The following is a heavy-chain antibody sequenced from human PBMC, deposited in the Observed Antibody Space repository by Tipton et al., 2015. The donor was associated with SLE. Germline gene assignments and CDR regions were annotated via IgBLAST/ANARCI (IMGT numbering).Heavy chain of an antibody. D-gene: IGHD2-15*01. Sequence: SLRLSCAASGFTFSSYGMHWVRQAPGKGLEWVAFIRYDGSNKYYADSVKGRFTISRDNSKNTLYLQMNSLRAEDTAVYYCASGVVDKGAFDYWGQGTLVTVSS. J-gene: IGHJ4*02. CDR2: IRYDGSNK. V-gene: IGHV3-30*02. CDR1: GFTFSSYG. CDR3: ASGVVDKGAFDY.